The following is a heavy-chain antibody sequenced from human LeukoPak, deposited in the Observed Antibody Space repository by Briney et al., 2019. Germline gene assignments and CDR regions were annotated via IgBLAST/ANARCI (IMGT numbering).Heavy chain of an antibody. D-gene: IGHD3-9*01. J-gene: IGHJ4*02. CDR2: IYHSGST. CDR3: AREGVDYDILTGYPNPYYFDY. Sequence: SETLSLTCAVYGGSFSGYYWSWIRQPPGKGLEWIGEIYHSGSTNYNPSLKSRVTISVDKSKNQFSLKLSSVTAADTAVYYCAREGVDYDILTGYPNPYYFDYWGQGTLVTVSS. V-gene: IGHV4-34*01. CDR1: GGSFSGYY.